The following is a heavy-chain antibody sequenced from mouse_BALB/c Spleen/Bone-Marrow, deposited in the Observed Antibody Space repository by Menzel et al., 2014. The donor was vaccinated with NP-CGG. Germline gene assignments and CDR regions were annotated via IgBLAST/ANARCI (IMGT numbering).Heavy chain of an antibody. CDR2: IYPGDGDT. V-gene: IGHV1-80*01. CDR1: GYVFSTYW. CDR3: ARRGISVAN. D-gene: IGHD6-1*01. J-gene: IGHJ2*01. Sequence: QVQLQQSGAELVRPGSSAKISCESSGYVFSTYWINWVKQRPGQGLEWIGQIYPGDGDTYYNGKFKDKATLTADKSSNTDYMQLSSLTAEESAVYFCARRGISVANWGQGPPLTVSS.